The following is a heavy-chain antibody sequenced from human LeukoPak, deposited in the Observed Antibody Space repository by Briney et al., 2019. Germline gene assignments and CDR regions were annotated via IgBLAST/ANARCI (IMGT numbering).Heavy chain of an antibody. V-gene: IGHV5-51*01. CDR3: ARFSGYGSDYYYYGMDV. Sequence: GESLKISCKGSGYSFTSYWIGWVRQMPGKGLEWMGIIYPGDSDTRYSPSFQGQVTISADKSISTAYLQWSSLKASDTAMYYCARFSGYGSDYYYYGMDVWGQGTTVTVSS. CDR2: IYPGDSDT. D-gene: IGHD3-10*01. J-gene: IGHJ6*02. CDR1: GYSFTSYW.